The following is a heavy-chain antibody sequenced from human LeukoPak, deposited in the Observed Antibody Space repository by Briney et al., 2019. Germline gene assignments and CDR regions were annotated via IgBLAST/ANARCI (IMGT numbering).Heavy chain of an antibody. CDR1: GYTFTGHY. CDR3: ARGRILKRHSAEYFQH. V-gene: IGHV1-2*02. D-gene: IGHD1-1*01. J-gene: IGHJ1*01. Sequence: ASVKVSCKASGYTFTGHYMHWVRQAPGQGLERMGWINPNSGGTNYAQKFQGRVTMTRDTSISTAYMELSRLRSDDTAVYYCARGRILKRHSAEYFQHWGQGTLVTVSS. CDR2: INPNSGGT.